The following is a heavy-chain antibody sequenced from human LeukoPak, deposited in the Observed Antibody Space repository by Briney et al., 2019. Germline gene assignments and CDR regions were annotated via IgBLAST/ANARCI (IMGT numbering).Heavy chain of an antibody. J-gene: IGHJ5*02. D-gene: IGHD6-19*01. V-gene: IGHV1-24*01. CDR2: FDPEDGET. CDR1: GYTLTELS. Sequence: ASVKVSCKVSGYTLTELSMHWVRQAPGKGREWMGGFDPEDGETIYAQKFQGRVTMTEDTSTDTAYMELSSLRSEDTAVYYCATGPPPRISSGWPNWFDPWGQGTLVTVSS. CDR3: ATGPPPRISSGWPNWFDP.